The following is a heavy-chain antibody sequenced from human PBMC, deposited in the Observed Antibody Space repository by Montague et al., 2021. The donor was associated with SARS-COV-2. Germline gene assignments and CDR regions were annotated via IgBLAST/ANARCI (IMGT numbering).Heavy chain of an antibody. CDR3: ARGTAGY. D-gene: IGHD2-2*03. J-gene: IGHJ4*02. CDR1: GGSFSDYH. Sequence: SETLSLTCAVYGGSFSDYHWSWVRQPPGGGLEWIGRINHGGSTKYNPSLKSRVTISIDTSKNQFSLKLSSVTAADTAVYYCARGTAGYWGQGTLVTVSS. CDR2: INHGGST. V-gene: IGHV4-34*01.